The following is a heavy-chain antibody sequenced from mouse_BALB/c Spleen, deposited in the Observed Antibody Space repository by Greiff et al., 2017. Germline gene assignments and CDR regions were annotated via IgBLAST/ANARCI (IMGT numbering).Heavy chain of an antibody. Sequence: EVQGVESGGGLVQPGGSRKLSCAASGFTFSDYGMAWVRQAPGKGPEWVAFISNLAYSIYYADTVTGRFTISRENAKNTLYLEMSSLRSEDTAMYYCARRKLDAMDYCGQGTSVTVSS. V-gene: IGHV5-15*02. CDR2: ISNLAYSI. CDR1: GFTFSDYG. CDR3: ARRKLDAMDY. J-gene: IGHJ4*01.